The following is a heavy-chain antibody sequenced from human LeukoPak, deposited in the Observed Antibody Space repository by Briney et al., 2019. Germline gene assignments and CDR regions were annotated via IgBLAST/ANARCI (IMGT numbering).Heavy chain of an antibody. J-gene: IGHJ4*02. CDR1: GVTLSSYA. D-gene: IGHD7-27*01. CDR3: AIDPNWGTHS. V-gene: IGHV3-23*01. Sequence: GGSLRLSCAASGVTLSSYAMSWVRQAPGKGLEWVSALSGSGGSAYYADSVKGRFTISRDNSKNALYLQMNSLRVEDTAVYYCAIDPNWGTHSWGQGVLVTASS. CDR2: LSGSGGSA.